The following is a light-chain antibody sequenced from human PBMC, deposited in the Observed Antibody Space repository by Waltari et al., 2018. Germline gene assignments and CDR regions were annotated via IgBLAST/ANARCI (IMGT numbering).Light chain of an antibody. V-gene: IGLV1-51*02. CDR2: EDS. Sequence: QSVLTQPPSVSAAPGPRVTLSCPGGRPNIGTNYVSWYRQFPGTAHKLLIYEDSERPSGIPGRFSGSKSGTSATLDITGLQAGDEADYYCGTWDSSLSGAVFGGGTHLTVL. CDR1: RPNIGTNY. J-gene: IGLJ7*01. CDR3: GTWDSSLSGAV.